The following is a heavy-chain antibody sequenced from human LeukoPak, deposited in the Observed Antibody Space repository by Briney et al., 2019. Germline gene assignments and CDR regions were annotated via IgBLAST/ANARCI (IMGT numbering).Heavy chain of an antibody. D-gene: IGHD3-3*01. CDR3: ARDFWSDHSWFDP. Sequence: PSETLSLTCAVYGGSFSGYYWSWIRQPPGKGLEWIGEINHSGNTNYNPSLKSRVTISVDTSKNHSSLRLSSVTAADTAVYYCARDFWSDHSWFDPWGQGTLVTVSS. CDR2: INHSGNT. CDR1: GGSFSGYY. J-gene: IGHJ5*02. V-gene: IGHV4-34*01.